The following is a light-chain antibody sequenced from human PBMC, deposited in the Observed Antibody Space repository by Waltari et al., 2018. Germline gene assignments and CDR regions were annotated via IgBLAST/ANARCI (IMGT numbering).Light chain of an antibody. Sequence: QSALTQPASVSGSPGQSFTISCTGTSSDVGKYNLVPWYQQHPGQAPKLMIYEGSQRPSGVSDRFSGSKSGNTASLTISGLQAEDEADYYCFSYAGRATGVFGGGTKLTVL. CDR1: SSDVGKYNL. J-gene: IGLJ2*01. CDR2: EGS. CDR3: FSYAGRATGV. V-gene: IGLV2-23*01.